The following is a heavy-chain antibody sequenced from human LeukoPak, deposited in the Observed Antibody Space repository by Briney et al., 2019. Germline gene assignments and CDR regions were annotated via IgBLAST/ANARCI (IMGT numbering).Heavy chain of an antibody. CDR1: GYSISSGYY. J-gene: IGHJ4*02. D-gene: IGHD4-23*01. Sequence: SETLSLTCTVSGYSISSGYYWGWIRQPPGKGLGWIGSIYHSGSTYYNPSLKSRVTISVDTSKNQFSLKLSSVTAADTAMYYCARRNYGGIGYWGQGTLVTVSS. CDR3: ARRNYGGIGY. CDR2: IYHSGST. V-gene: IGHV4-38-2*02.